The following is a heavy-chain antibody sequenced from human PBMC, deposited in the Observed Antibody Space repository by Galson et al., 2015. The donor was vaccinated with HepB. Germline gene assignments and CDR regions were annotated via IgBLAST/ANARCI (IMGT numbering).Heavy chain of an antibody. D-gene: IGHD4-17*01. CDR3: ARGSYDYGDSLDY. V-gene: IGHV3-33*01. CDR2: IWYDGSNK. CDR1: GFTFSSYG. J-gene: IGHJ4*02. Sequence: SLRLSCAASGFTFSSYGMHWVRQAPGKGLEWVAVIWYDGSNKYYADSVKGRFTISRDNSKNTLYLQMNSLRAEDTAVYYCARGSYDYGDSLDYWGQGTLVTVSS.